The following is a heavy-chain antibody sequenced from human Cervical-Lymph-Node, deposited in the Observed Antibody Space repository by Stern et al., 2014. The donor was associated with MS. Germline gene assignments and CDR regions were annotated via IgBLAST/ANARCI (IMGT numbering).Heavy chain of an antibody. Sequence: QLQLQESGPGLVQPSETLSLTCTVSGGSLRSYYWNWIRQAPGKGLEWLGVIYYPESVNYNPSLSSRVAMSVDTSKNQFSLTVSSVTAADTAVYYCAREGEYCSGSRCYPFLDYWGQGTLVTVSS. J-gene: IGHJ4*02. CDR1: GGSLRSYY. CDR2: IYYPESV. D-gene: IGHD2-15*01. V-gene: IGHV4-59*01. CDR3: AREGEYCSGSRCYPFLDY.